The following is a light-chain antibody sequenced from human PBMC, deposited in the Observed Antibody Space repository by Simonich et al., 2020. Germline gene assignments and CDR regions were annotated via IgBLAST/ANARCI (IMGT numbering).Light chain of an antibody. CDR2: DVS. J-gene: IGLJ3*02. CDR1: SSDVVGYNY. V-gene: IGLV2-14*01. Sequence: QSALTQPASVSGSPGQSITISCTGTSSDVVGYNYVSWYQQHPGKAPKLMIYDVSKRPSGVSNRFSGSKSGNTASQTISGLQAEDEADYYCSSYTSSSTWVFGGGTKLTVL. CDR3: SSYTSSSTWV.